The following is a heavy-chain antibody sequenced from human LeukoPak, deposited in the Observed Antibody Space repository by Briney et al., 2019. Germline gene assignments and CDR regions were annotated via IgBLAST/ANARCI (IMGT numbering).Heavy chain of an antibody. CDR2: IRQDGSEK. Sequence: PGGSLRLSCAASGFIFSSDWMSWVRQAPGKGREWGADIRQDGSEKYSVDSVKGRFTIARDNAKNSLYLQLNSLRAEDTAMYYCARESPERFGEYVFDIWGQGTMVTVSS. V-gene: IGHV3-7*01. D-gene: IGHD4-17*01. J-gene: IGHJ3*02. CDR3: ARESPERFGEYVFDI. CDR1: GFIFSSDW.